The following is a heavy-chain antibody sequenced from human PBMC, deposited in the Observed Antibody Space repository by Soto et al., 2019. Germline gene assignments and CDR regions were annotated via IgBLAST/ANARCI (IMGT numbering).Heavy chain of an antibody. CDR3: ARDLIRGGGGSCRD. D-gene: IGHD2-15*01. Sequence: VASVKVSCKASGYTFTSYAMHWVRQAPGQRLEWMGWINAGNGNTKYSQKFQGRVTITRDTSASTAYMELSSLRSEDTAVYYCARDLIRGGGGSCRDWGQGTMVTVSS. CDR2: INAGNGNT. V-gene: IGHV1-3*01. J-gene: IGHJ3*01. CDR1: GYTFTSYA.